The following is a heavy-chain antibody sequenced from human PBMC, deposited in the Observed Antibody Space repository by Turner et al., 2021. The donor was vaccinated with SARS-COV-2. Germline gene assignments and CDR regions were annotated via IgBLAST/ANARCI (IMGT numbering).Heavy chain of an antibody. V-gene: IGHV3-30-3*01. J-gene: IGHJ2*01. CDR1: GFTFSSYV. D-gene: IGHD3-10*01. Sequence: QLQLLESGGGVAQPGCSRGLSCAASGFTFSSYVMHWVRQAPGKGLEWVAVISYDGSNKYYADSVKGRFTISRDNSKNTLYLQMNSLRAEDTAVYYCARDTGDFDLWGRGTLVTVSS. CDR2: ISYDGSNK. CDR3: ARDTGDFDL.